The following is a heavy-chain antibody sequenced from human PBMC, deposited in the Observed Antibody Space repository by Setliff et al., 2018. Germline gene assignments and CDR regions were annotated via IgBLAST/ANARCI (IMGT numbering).Heavy chain of an antibody. V-gene: IGHV4-30-4*08. CDR2: IYYSGST. CDR3: ARERSGSYYGYAFDI. Sequence: SETLSLTCTVSGGSISSGDYYWSWIRQPPGKGLEWIGYIYYSGSTCYNPSLKSRVTISVDTSKNQFSLKLSSVTAADTAVYYCARERSGSYYGYAFDIWGQGTMVTVSS. D-gene: IGHD1-26*01. CDR1: GGSISSGDYY. J-gene: IGHJ3*02.